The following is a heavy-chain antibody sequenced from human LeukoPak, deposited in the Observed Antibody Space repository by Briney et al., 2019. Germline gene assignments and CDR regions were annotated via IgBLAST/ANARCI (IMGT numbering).Heavy chain of an antibody. CDR3: AREGYDYVWGSYRDY. Sequence: PGGSLRLSCAASGFTFSSYSMNWVRQAPGKGLEWVSSISSSSSYIYYADSVKGRFTISRDNAKNSLYLQMNSLRAEDTAVYYCAREGYDYVWGSYRDYWGQGTLVTVS. CDR1: GFTFSSYS. J-gene: IGHJ4*02. CDR2: ISSSSSYI. D-gene: IGHD3-16*02. V-gene: IGHV3-21*01.